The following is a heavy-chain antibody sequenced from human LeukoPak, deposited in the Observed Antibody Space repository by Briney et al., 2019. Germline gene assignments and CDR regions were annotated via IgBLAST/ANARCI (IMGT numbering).Heavy chain of an antibody. D-gene: IGHD6-19*01. CDR3: ATSREVAASHAFDI. Sequence: GESLKISCKGSGYRFTNYWIGWVRQMPGKGLEWMGMLYPGDSGARFSPSFQGRVTMSVDRSINTAYLQWSSLRASDTAMYYYATSREVAASHAFDIWGQGTVVTVSS. CDR2: LYPGDSGA. J-gene: IGHJ3*02. CDR1: GYRFTNYW. V-gene: IGHV5-51*01.